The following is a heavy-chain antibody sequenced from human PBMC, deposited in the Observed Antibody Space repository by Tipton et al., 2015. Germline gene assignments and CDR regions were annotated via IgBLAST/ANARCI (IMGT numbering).Heavy chain of an antibody. Sequence: TLSLTCTVSGGSIRTYYWVWIRQPPGRGLESIGYIYHSGRTNYNPSLMSRLTMSVESSKNQFSLRLSSATAADTAVYYCARLTGDYYDSATYDPTYIDYWGQGILVSVSS. V-gene: IGHV4-59*01. CDR1: GGSIRTYY. J-gene: IGHJ4*02. CDR2: IYHSGRT. CDR3: ARLTGDYYDSATYDPTYIDY. D-gene: IGHD3-22*01.